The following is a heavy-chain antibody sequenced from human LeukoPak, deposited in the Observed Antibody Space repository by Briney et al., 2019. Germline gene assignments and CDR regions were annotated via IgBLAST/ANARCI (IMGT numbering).Heavy chain of an antibody. CDR2: IYSGGST. CDR3: AKHYYYDSSGYYSRYYYMDV. V-gene: IGHV3-66*04. Sequence: GGSLRLSCAASGFTVSRNYMNWVRQASGKGLEWVSVIYSGGSTYYADSVKGRFTISRDNSKNTLYLQMDSLRAEDTAVYYCAKHYYYDSSGYYSRYYYMDVWGKGTTVTISS. D-gene: IGHD3-22*01. J-gene: IGHJ6*03. CDR1: GFTVSRNY.